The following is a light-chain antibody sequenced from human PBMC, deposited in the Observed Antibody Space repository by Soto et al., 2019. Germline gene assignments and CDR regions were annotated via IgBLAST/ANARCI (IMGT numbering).Light chain of an antibody. Sequence: DIQMTQSPSSLSASVGDRVTITCRASQSISSYLNWYQQRPGKAPKLLIFAASSLESGVPSRFSGSGSGTDFTLTISRLQPEDFATYYCQQSHSPPWTFGQGTKVESK. CDR3: QQSHSPPWT. V-gene: IGKV1-39*01. J-gene: IGKJ1*01. CDR1: QSISSY. CDR2: AAS.